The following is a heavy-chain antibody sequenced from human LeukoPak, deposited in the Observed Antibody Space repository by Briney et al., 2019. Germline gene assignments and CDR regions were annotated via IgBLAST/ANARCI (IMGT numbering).Heavy chain of an antibody. Sequence: GGSLRLSCAASGFTFSSYAMSWVRQAPGKGLEGGSAISGSGGSTYYADSVKGRFTISRDNSKNTLYLQMNSLRAEDTAVYYCAKDYSIVGATTGWFDPWGQGTLVTVSS. J-gene: IGHJ5*02. D-gene: IGHD1-26*01. CDR2: ISGSGGST. CDR1: GFTFSSYA. CDR3: AKDYSIVGATTGWFDP. V-gene: IGHV3-23*01.